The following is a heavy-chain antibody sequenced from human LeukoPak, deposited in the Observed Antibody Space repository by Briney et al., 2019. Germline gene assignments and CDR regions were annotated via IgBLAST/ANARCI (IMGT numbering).Heavy chain of an antibody. J-gene: IGHJ3*01. CDR2: IYYSGNA. Sequence: PSETLSLTCSVSGGSISSQYWSWVRQPPGKGLEWIGYIYYSGNANYTPSLKSRVTISVDTSKNQFSLKMTSVTAADTAVYYCARLYGSGSDFDFWGQGTMVTVSS. D-gene: IGHD3-10*01. CDR1: GGSISSQY. V-gene: IGHV4-59*08. CDR3: ARLYGSGSDFDF.